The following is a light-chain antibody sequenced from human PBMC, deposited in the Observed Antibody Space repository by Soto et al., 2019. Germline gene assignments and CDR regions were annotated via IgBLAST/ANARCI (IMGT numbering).Light chain of an antibody. J-gene: IGKJ1*01. CDR1: QSISSW. Sequence: DIQMTQSPSTLSASVEERDTITCRASQSISSWLAWYQQKPGKAPKLLIYKASSLESGVPSRFSGSGSGTEFTLTISSLQPDDFATYYCQQYNSTTWTFGQGTKV. CDR2: KAS. V-gene: IGKV1-5*03. CDR3: QQYNSTTWT.